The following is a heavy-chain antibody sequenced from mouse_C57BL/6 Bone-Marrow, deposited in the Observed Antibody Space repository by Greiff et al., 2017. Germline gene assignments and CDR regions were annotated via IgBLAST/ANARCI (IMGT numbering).Heavy chain of an antibody. V-gene: IGHV1-81*01. D-gene: IGHD2-1*01. J-gene: IGHJ3*01. Sequence: VKLVESGAELARPGASVKLSCKASGYTFTSYGISWVKQRTGQGLEWIGEIYPRSGNTYYNEKFKGKATLTADKSSSTAYMELRSLTSEDSAVYFCARRGDLLGYPWFAYWGQGTLVTVSA. CDR2: IYPRSGNT. CDR3: ARRGDLLGYPWFAY. CDR1: GYTFTSYG.